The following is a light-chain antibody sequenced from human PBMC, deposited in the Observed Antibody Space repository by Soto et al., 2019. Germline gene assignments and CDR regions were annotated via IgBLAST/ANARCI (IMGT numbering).Light chain of an antibody. Sequence: QSVLTQPASVSGSPGQSITISCTGTSSDVGSYNLVSWYQQHPGKATKLMSYEVSKRPSGVSNRFSGSTSGNTASLTISGLQAEAEADYYCCSYAGSSNFVFGTGTKLTGL. CDR1: SSDVGSYNL. J-gene: IGLJ1*01. V-gene: IGLV2-23*02. CDR2: EVS. CDR3: CSYAGSSNFV.